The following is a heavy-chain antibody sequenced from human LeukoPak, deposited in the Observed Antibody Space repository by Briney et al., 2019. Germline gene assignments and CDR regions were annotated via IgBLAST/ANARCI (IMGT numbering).Heavy chain of an antibody. CDR3: AKGVEVGWFGELFYYYYMDV. CDR1: GYTFTSYY. D-gene: IGHD3-10*01. J-gene: IGHJ6*03. CDR2: INPSGGST. V-gene: IGHV1-46*01. Sequence: ASVKVSCKASGYTFTSYYMHWVRQAPGQGLEWMGIINPSGGSTSYAQKFQGRVTMTRDTSTSTVYMELSSLRSEDTAVYYCAKGVEVGWFGELFYYYYMDVWGKGTTVTVSS.